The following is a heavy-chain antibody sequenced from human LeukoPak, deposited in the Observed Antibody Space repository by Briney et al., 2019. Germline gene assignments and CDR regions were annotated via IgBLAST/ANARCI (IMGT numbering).Heavy chain of an antibody. Sequence: SETPSLTCAVSGGSISSTNWWSWVRQPPGKGLEWIGEIYRSGTTNYKPSLKSRVTISLDKSRNHFSLKLTSVTAADTAVYYCARVRRGYYDSSGYPHDAFDIWGQGTMVTVSS. V-gene: IGHV4-4*02. CDR3: ARVRRGYYDSSGYPHDAFDI. D-gene: IGHD3-22*01. CDR2: IYRSGTT. CDR1: GGSISSTNW. J-gene: IGHJ3*02.